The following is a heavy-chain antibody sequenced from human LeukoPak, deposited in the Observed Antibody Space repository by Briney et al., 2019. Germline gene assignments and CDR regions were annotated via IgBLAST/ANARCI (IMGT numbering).Heavy chain of an antibody. V-gene: IGHV3-11*05. D-gene: IGHD3-22*01. CDR1: GFTFGDYY. Sequence: PGGSLRLSCAASGFTFGDYYMSWIRQAPGKGLEWVSYISSSSSYTNYADSVKGRFTISRDNAKNSLYLQMNSLRAEDTAVYYCARALYYDSSGPGYWGQGTLVTVSS. CDR2: ISSSSSYT. CDR3: ARALYYDSSGPGY. J-gene: IGHJ4*02.